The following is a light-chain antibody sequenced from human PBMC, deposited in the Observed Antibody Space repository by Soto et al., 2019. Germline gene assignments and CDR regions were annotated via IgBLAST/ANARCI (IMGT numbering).Light chain of an antibody. CDR3: QQYYGSWT. V-gene: IGKV4-1*01. Sequence: DIVMTQSPDSLAVSLGERATINCKSSRNIFYSSNNEDYLAWYQQKPGQPPKLLFYGASIRQSGVPDRFSGSGSGTDFTITISSLQADDVAVYYCQQYYGSWTFGQGTKVEIK. CDR2: GAS. J-gene: IGKJ1*01. CDR1: RNIFYSSNNEDY.